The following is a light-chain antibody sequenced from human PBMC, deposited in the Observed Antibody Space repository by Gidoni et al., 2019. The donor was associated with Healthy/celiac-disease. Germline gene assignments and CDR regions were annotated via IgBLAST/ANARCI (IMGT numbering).Light chain of an antibody. V-gene: IGKV3-11*01. J-gene: IGKJ2*01. CDR2: DAS. CDR1: QSVSGY. Sequence: EIVLTQSPATLSLSPGESATLSCRASQSVSGYLAWYQQNPGQAPRLLIYDASNRATGIPARFSGSGSGTDFTLTISSREPEDVAVYYCQQRSNWPPMYTFGQGTKLEIK. CDR3: QQRSNWPPMYT.